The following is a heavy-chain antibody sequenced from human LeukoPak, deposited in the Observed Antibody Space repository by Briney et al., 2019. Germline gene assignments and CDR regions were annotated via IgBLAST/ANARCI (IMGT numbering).Heavy chain of an antibody. CDR1: GYTLTELS. Sequence: ASVRVSCKVSGYTLTELSMHWVRQAPGKGLEWMGGFDPEDGETIYAQKFQGRVTMTEDTSTDTAYMELSSLRSEDTAVYYCATAYCTNGVCYTNWFDPWGQGTLVTVSS. CDR3: ATAYCTNGVCYTNWFDP. D-gene: IGHD2-8*01. J-gene: IGHJ5*02. V-gene: IGHV1-24*01. CDR2: FDPEDGET.